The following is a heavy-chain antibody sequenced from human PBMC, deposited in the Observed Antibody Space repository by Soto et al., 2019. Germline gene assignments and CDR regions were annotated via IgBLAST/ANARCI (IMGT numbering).Heavy chain of an antibody. Sequence: QVQLVQSGAEVKKPGASVKVSCKASGYSFTSYDINWVRQAPGQGLEWMGWMNPNSGNTGYAQKFQGRVTMTRNTSKSTAYMELSSLRSEDTAVYYCARADRPGSIIVVVAASHYYYYTDVWGKWTTVTFSS. CDR1: GYSFTSYD. CDR3: ARADRPGSIIVVVAASHYYYYTDV. V-gene: IGHV1-8*01. CDR2: MNPNSGNT. D-gene: IGHD2-15*01. J-gene: IGHJ6*03.